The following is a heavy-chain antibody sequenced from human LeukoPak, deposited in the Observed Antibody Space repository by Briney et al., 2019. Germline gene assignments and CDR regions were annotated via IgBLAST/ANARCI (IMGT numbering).Heavy chain of an antibody. V-gene: IGHV4-39*01. Sequence: SETLSLTCTVSGGSISSSSYYWGWIRQPPGKGLEWIGSIYYSGSTYYNPSLKSRVTISVDTSKNQFSLKLSSVTAADTAVYYCARGPPMTYYFDYWGQGTLVTVSS. D-gene: IGHD3-22*01. CDR2: IYYSGST. J-gene: IGHJ4*02. CDR1: GGSISSSSYY. CDR3: ARGPPMTYYFDY.